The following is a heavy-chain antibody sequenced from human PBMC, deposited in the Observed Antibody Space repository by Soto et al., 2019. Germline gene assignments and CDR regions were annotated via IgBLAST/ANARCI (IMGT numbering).Heavy chain of an antibody. J-gene: IGHJ5*02. Sequence: SETLSLTCTVSGGSVSGVDYFWSWIRQSPGKGLEWIGYIYYTGITHLNPSLKSRLTMAVDTSKNEFSLKLTSVSAADTAVYFCAREERKGIISWFDPWSQGTPVTVS. CDR3: AREERKGIISWFDP. CDR2: IYYTGIT. D-gene: IGHD2-21*01. V-gene: IGHV4-30-4*01. CDR1: GGSVSGVDYF.